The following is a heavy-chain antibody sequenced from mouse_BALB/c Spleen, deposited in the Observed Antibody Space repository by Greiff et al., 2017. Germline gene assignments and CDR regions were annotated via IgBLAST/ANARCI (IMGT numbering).Heavy chain of an antibody. V-gene: IGHV1S135*01. CDR1: GYSFTSYY. CDR3: ARSTMITTGFAY. D-gene: IGHD2-4*01. J-gene: IGHJ3*01. CDR2: IDPFNGGT. Sequence: EVKLQESGPELMKPGASVKISCKASGYSFTSYYMHWVKQSHGKSLEWIGYIDPFNGGTSYNQKFKGKATLTVDKSSSTAYMHLSSLTSEDSAVYYCARSTMITTGFAYWGQGTLVTVSA.